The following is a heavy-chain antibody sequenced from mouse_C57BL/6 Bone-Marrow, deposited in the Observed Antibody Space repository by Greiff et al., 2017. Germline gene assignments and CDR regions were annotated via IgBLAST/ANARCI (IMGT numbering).Heavy chain of an antibody. J-gene: IGHJ4*01. CDR1: GYTFTGYW. CDR3: AIWYSMDY. V-gene: IGHV1-74*01. CDR2: IHPSDGDT. Sequence: QVQLQQPGAELVKPGASVKVSCKASGYTFTGYWMHWVKQRPGQGLEWIGRIHPSDGDTNYNQKFKGKATLTVDKSSSTAYMHLSSLTSEDSSFYYCAIWYSMDYWGKGTSVTVSS.